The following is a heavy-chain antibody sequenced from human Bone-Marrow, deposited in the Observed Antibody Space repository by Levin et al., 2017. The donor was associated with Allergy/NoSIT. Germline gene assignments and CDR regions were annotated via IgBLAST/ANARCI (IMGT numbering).Heavy chain of an antibody. CDR1: GFIFGDYT. Sequence: AGGSLRLSCAASGFIFGDYTMHWVRQVPGKGLEWVSLINWDGDTTYYVDSVEGRFTISRDNNEKSLFLQMNNLRAEDTALSFCAKDYPGYRGFDFWGQGTLVTVAS. CDR3: AKDYPGYRGFDF. CDR2: INWDGDTT. D-gene: IGHD1-1*01. V-gene: IGHV3-43*01. J-gene: IGHJ4*02.